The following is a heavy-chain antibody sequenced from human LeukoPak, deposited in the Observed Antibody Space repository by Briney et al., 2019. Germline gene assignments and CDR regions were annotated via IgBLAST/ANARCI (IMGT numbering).Heavy chain of an antibody. D-gene: IGHD6-13*01. CDR1: GFTFGGYA. J-gene: IGHJ6*02. V-gene: IGHV3-23*01. Sequence: PGGSLRLSCTASGFTFGGYAMSWVRQAPGKGLEWVSSISGGSEDTYYAGSVKGRFTISRDNSKNTLYLQMNSLRAEDTAVYYSARTIAKYSNSWLYFYYGLDVWGQGTTVTVSS. CDR3: ARTIAKYSNSWLYFYYGLDV. CDR2: ISGGSEDT.